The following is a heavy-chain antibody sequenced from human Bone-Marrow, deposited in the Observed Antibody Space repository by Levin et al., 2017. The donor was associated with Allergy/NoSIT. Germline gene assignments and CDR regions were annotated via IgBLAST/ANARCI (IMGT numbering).Heavy chain of an antibody. Sequence: SVKVSCKPSGGTFSSFPISWVRQAPGQGLEWVGGIIPIFGTTNYAQRFQGRVTFTADKSTSAAYMELSGLRSEDTAVYYCARVSFDYYDSSGYYSSTGADYWGQGTLVTVSS. CDR2: IIPIFGTT. D-gene: IGHD3-22*01. V-gene: IGHV1-69*06. CDR1: GGTFSSFP. J-gene: IGHJ4*02. CDR3: ARVSFDYYDSSGYYSSTGADY.